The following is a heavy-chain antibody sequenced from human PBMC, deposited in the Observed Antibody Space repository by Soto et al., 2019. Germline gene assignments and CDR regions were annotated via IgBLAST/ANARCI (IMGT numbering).Heavy chain of an antibody. CDR3: ARDQTTVPEHYSYYYMDV. CDR2: IIPILGIA. V-gene: IGHV1-69*04. CDR1: GGTFSSYT. Sequence: GASVKVSCKASGGTFSSYTISWVRQAPGQGLEWMGRIIPILGIANYAQKFQGRVTITADKSTSTAYMELSSLRSEDTAVYYCARDQTTVPEHYSYYYMDVWGKGTTVTVSS. D-gene: IGHD4-17*01. J-gene: IGHJ6*03.